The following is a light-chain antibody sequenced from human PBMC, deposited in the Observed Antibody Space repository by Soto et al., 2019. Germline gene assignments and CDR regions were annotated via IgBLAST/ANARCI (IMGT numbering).Light chain of an antibody. CDR2: DVS. V-gene: IGLV2-14*01. CDR1: SSDIGGYNY. J-gene: IGLJ1*01. Sequence: LTQPVSVSGFLGHSTTISLSENSSDIGGYNYVSLYQQHPGKAPKLMIYDVSNRPSGVSNRFSGSKSGNTASLTISGLQAEDEADYYCSSYTSSSTLYVFGTGTKVTVL. CDR3: SSYTSSSTLYV.